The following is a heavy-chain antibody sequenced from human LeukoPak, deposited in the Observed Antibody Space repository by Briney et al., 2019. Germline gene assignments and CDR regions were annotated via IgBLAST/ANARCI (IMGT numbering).Heavy chain of an antibody. J-gene: IGHJ4*02. Sequence: SETLSLTCTISGDSIDDSYWSWIRQSPGEGLEWIGYISYSGSTNYNPSLKSRVTISLDTSKNQFSLSLRSVTAADTAVYSCATMTTVTMYSYYFDSWGQGTLVTVS. CDR3: ATMTTVTMYSYYFDS. CDR2: ISYSGST. CDR1: GDSIDDSY. V-gene: IGHV4-59*01. D-gene: IGHD4-11*01.